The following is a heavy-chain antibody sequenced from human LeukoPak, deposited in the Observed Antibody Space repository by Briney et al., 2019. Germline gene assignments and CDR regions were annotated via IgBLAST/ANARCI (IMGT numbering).Heavy chain of an antibody. D-gene: IGHD3-10*01. CDR2: IYTGGST. Sequence: SETLSLTCTVSGGSISSYYWSWIRQPAGKGLEWIGRIYTGGSTNYNPSLKSRVTISVDTSKNQFSLKLSSVTAADTAVYYCARIRSLWFGESPWGQGTLVTVSS. CDR3: ARIRSLWFGESP. V-gene: IGHV4-4*07. J-gene: IGHJ5*02. CDR1: GGSISSYY.